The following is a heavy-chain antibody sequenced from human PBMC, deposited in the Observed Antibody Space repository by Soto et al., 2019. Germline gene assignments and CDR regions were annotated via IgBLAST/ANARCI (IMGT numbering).Heavy chain of an antibody. V-gene: IGHV4-31*03. J-gene: IGHJ4*02. CDR1: GGSISSGGYY. Sequence: QVQLQESGPGRVKPSQTLSLTCTVSGGSISSGGYYWSWIRQHPGKSLEWIGYIYYSGSTYYNPSSKSRVTITVDTPKNQCSPKLSSVAAPDTAEYYCARWVGATSFDYCGQGTLVTVSS. D-gene: IGHD1-26*01. CDR2: IYYSGST. CDR3: ARWVGATSFDY.